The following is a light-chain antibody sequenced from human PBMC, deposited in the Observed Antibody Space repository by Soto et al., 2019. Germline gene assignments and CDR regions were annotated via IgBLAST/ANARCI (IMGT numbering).Light chain of an antibody. V-gene: IGKV3-15*01. CDR2: RAS. CDR1: QNIYYN. CDR3: LQYHNLWA. Sequence: ILMTQSPATVSVSPGESATLSCRASQNIYYNVAWYQQRPGQAPRLLIYRASTRAPGVPARFRGSGSGTEFTLTISSLQPEDFTVYSCLQYHNLWAFGQGTKVEI. J-gene: IGKJ1*01.